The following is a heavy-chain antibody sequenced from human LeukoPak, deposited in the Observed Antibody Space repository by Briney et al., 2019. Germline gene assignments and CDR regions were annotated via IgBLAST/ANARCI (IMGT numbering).Heavy chain of an antibody. CDR2: IYHSGST. CDR1: GGSISSYY. J-gene: IGHJ4*02. CDR3: ARDWGGSFVFDY. V-gene: IGHV4-38-2*02. D-gene: IGHD1-26*01. Sequence: SQTLSLTCTVSGGSISSYYWGWIRQPPGKGLECIGSIYHSGSTYYNPSLKSRVTISVDTSKNQFSLKLSSVTAADTAVYYCARDWGGSFVFDYWGQGTLVTVSS.